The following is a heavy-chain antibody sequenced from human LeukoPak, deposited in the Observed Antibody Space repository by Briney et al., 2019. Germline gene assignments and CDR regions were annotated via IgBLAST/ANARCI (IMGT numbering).Heavy chain of an antibody. V-gene: IGHV1-69*04. CDR3: ARDPSMTWYFDL. CDR1: GGTFSSCT. Sequence: SVKVSCKASGGTFSSCTISWVRQAPGQGLEWMGRIIPILGIANYAQKFQGRVTITADKSTSTAYMELSSLRSEDTAVYYCARDPSMTWYFDLWGRGTLVTVSS. D-gene: IGHD2-8*01. J-gene: IGHJ2*01. CDR2: IIPILGIA.